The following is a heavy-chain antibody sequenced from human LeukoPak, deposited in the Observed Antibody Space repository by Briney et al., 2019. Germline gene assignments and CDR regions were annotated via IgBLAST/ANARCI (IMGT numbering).Heavy chain of an antibody. V-gene: IGHV3-23*01. CDR1: GFSFRTYE. Sequence: GGSLRLSCAASGFSFRTYEMNWVRQAPGKGLEWVSAISGSGGSTYYADSVKGRFTISRDNSKNTLYLQMNSLRAEDTAVYYCAHISSSWPDYWGQGTLVTVSS. D-gene: IGHD6-13*01. CDR3: AHISSSWPDY. CDR2: ISGSGGST. J-gene: IGHJ4*02.